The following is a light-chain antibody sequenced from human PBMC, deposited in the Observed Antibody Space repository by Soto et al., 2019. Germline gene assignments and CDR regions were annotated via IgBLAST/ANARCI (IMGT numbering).Light chain of an antibody. CDR2: AAS. CDR3: QQYNNWPLFT. CDR1: QSVYSN. Sequence: EIVMTQSPATLSVSPGERATLSCRASQSVYSNLAWYQQKPGQAPRLLIYAASTRATGIPARFSGSGSGTELSLTISSLQSEDFAVYYCQQYNNWPLFTFGQGTKLEIK. J-gene: IGKJ2*01. V-gene: IGKV3-15*01.